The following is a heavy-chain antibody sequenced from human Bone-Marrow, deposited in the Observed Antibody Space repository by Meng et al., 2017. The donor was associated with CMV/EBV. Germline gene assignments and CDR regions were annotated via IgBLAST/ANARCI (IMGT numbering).Heavy chain of an antibody. CDR2: ISYDGSNK. V-gene: IGHV3-30*04. D-gene: IGHD3-9*01. Sequence: LSLTCAASGFTFSSYAMHWVRQAPGKGLEWVSVISYDGSNKYYADSVKGRFTISRDNSKNTLYLQMNSLRAEDTAVYYCARGYDILTGLINGMDVWGQGTTVTVAS. CDR1: GFTFSSYA. CDR3: ARGYDILTGLINGMDV. J-gene: IGHJ6*02.